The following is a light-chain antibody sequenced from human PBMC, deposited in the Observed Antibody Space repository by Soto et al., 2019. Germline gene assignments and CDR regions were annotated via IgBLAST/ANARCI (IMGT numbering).Light chain of an antibody. CDR3: AAWDDSLNGRV. CDR2: SNN. J-gene: IGLJ1*01. CDR1: SSNIGSNP. V-gene: IGLV1-44*01. Sequence: QAVVTQPPSASGTPGQRVTISCSGSSSNIGSNPVNWYQQLPGTAPKLLIYSNNQRPSGVPDRFSGSKSGTSASRAISGLQSEDEADYYCAAWDDSLNGRVFGTGTKLTVL.